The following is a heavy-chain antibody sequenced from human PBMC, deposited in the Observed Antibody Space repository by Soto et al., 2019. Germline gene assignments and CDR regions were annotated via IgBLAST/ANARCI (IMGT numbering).Heavy chain of an antibody. D-gene: IGHD6-19*01. CDR2: IYYSGST. V-gene: IGHV4-59*01. CDR3: ARLGNSGWYEGYFDY. Sequence: SETLYLTCTVSGGSISSYYWSWIRQPPGKGLEWIGYIYYSGSTNYNPSLKSRVTISVDTSKNQFSLKLSSVTAADTAVYYCARLGNSGWYEGYFDYWGQGTLVTVSS. CDR1: GGSISSYY. J-gene: IGHJ4*02.